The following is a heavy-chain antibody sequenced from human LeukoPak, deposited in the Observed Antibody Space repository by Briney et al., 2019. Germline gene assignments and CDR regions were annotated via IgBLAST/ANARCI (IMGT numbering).Heavy chain of an antibody. V-gene: IGHV4-59*08. J-gene: IGHJ4*02. Sequence: PSETLSLTCTVSGDSISSYYWSWIRQPPGKGLEWIGYVYYTGSTNYNPSLKSRVTIFEDKSKNQFSLRLSSVTVADTAVYYCARHFAYSSSSYFDYWGQGNLVTVSS. D-gene: IGHD6-6*01. CDR3: ARHFAYSSSSYFDY. CDR2: VYYTGST. CDR1: GDSISSYY.